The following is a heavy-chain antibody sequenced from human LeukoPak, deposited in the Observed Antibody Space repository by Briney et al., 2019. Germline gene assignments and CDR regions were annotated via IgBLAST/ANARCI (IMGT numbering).Heavy chain of an antibody. V-gene: IGHV3-23*01. Sequence: GGSLRLSCAASGFTFSAYGVTWVRQAPGKGLEWVSSMGVSGDNVHYADSVKGRFAISRDNSKNTLYLQMNSLRAEDTAVYYCAKPFESGSCWGDYYYYYGMDVWGQGTTVTVSS. J-gene: IGHJ6*02. CDR1: GFTFSAYG. D-gene: IGHD1-26*01. CDR3: AKPFESGSCWGDYYYYYGMDV. CDR2: MGVSGDNV.